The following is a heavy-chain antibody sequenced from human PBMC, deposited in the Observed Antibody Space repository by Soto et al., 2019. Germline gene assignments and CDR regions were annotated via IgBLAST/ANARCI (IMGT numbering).Heavy chain of an antibody. V-gene: IGHV4-59*01. CDR2: VSYSGST. CDR3: ARADDKMATIDY. J-gene: IGHJ4*02. CDR1: GGSISSYY. Sequence: SETLSLTCNVSGGSISSYYWNWIRQSPGKGLEWIGYVSYSGSTNYNPSLKSRVTISADTSKNQFSLRLSSVTAADTAVYYCARADDKMATIDYWGQGALVTVS. D-gene: IGHD5-12*01.